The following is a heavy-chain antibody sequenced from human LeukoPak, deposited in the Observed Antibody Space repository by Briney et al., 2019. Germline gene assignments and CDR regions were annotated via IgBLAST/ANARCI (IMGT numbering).Heavy chain of an antibody. CDR2: IYPGDSDT. V-gene: IGHV5-51*01. J-gene: IGHJ3*02. CDR1: GYSFTSYW. CDR3: ARLRMVGTAIRRPVAFDI. D-gene: IGHD5-18*01. Sequence: GESLKISCKGSGYSFTSYWIGWVLQMPGKGLEWMGIIYPGDSDTRYSPSFQGQVTISADKSISTAYLQWSSLKASDTAMYYCARLRMVGTAIRRPVAFDIWGQGTMVTVSS.